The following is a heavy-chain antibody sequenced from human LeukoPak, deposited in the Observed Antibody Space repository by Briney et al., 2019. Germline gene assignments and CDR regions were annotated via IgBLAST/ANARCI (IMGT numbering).Heavy chain of an antibody. CDR3: ARGNWEVITPDY. CDR2: IYYSGST. J-gene: IGHJ4*02. Sequence: PSETLSLTCTVSGGSISSSSYYWGWIRQPPGKGLEWIGSIYYSGSTYYNPSLKSRVTISIDTSKNQFSLKLSSVTAADTAVYYCARGNWEVITPDYWGQGTLVTVSS. D-gene: IGHD3-22*01. CDR1: GGSISSSSYY. V-gene: IGHV4-39*07.